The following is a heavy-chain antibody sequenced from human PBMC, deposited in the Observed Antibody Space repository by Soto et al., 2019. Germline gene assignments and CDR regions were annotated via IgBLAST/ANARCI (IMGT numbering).Heavy chain of an antibody. D-gene: IGHD6-19*01. Sequence: SETLSLTCTVSGGSVSSGSYYWSWIRQPPGKGLEWIGYIYYSGSTNYNPSLKSRFTISRDNAKNSLYLQMNSLRVEDTALYYCVKGLNIDYNSAWFYFDYWGQGTVVTVSS. CDR1: GGSVSSGSYY. CDR2: IYYSGST. V-gene: IGHV4-61*03. J-gene: IGHJ4*02. CDR3: VKGLNIDYNSAWFYFDY.